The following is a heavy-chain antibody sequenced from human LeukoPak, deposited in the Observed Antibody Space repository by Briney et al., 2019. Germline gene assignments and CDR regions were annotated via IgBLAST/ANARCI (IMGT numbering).Heavy chain of an antibody. CDR2: ISSSSSTI. D-gene: IGHD2-8*01. CDR1: GFTFSSYE. V-gene: IGHV3-48*01. Sequence: GGSLRLSCAASGFTFSSYEMNWVRQAPGKGLEWVSYISSSSSTIYYADSVKGRFTISRDNSKNTLYLQMNSLRAEDTAVYYCAKDRDCTNGVCYIYYYMDVWGKGTTVTVSS. J-gene: IGHJ6*03. CDR3: AKDRDCTNGVCYIYYYMDV.